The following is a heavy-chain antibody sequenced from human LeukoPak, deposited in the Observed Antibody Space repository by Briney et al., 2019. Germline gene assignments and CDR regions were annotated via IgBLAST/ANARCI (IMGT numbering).Heavy chain of an antibody. CDR2: IYHSGST. J-gene: IGHJ4*02. CDR3: ARDGCSGGSCYGGIDY. Sequence: PETLSLTCAVSGYSISSGYYWGWIRQPPGKGLEWIGSIYHSGSTYYNPSLKSRVTISVDTSKNQFSLKLSSVTAADTAVYYCARDGCSGGSCYGGIDYWGREPWSPSPQ. D-gene: IGHD2-15*01. V-gene: IGHV4-38-2*02. CDR1: GYSISSGYY.